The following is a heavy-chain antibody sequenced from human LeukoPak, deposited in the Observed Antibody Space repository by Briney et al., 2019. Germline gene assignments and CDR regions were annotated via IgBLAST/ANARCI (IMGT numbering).Heavy chain of an antibody. CDR1: GFTFSSYW. J-gene: IGHJ6*03. CDR2: IKQDGSEK. V-gene: IGHV3-7*01. D-gene: IGHD4-17*01. CDR3: ARAAVTHYYYYYYMDV. Sequence: GGSLRLSCVGSGFTFSSYWMSWVRQAPGKGLEWVANIKQDGSEKYYVDSVKGRFTISRDNAKNSLYLQMNSLRAEDTAVYYCARAAVTHYYYYYYMDVWGKGTTVTVSS.